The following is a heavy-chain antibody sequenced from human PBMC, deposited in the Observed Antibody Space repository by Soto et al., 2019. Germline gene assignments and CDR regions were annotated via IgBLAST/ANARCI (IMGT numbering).Heavy chain of an antibody. Sequence: PGGSLRLSCAASGFTFSSYAMSWVRQAPGKGLEWVSAISGSGGSTYYADSVKGRFTISRDNSKNTLYLQMNSLRAEDTAVYYCEGYSSSAPWFDPWGQGTLVTVSS. CDR3: EGYSSSAPWFDP. CDR2: ISGSGGST. D-gene: IGHD6-6*01. CDR1: GFTFSSYA. V-gene: IGHV3-23*01. J-gene: IGHJ5*02.